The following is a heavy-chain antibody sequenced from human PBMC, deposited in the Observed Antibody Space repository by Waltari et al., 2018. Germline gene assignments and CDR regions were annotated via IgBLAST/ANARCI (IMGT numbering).Heavy chain of an antibody. Sequence: EVQLVESGGGLVQPGGSLRLSCAASGFTFSSYAMSWVRQAPGKGLEWGSAISGSGGSKYSSDSWKGRSTISRDNSKNTLYLQMNSLRAEDTAVYYCAKDLYGDSTSYWGQGTLVTVSS. J-gene: IGHJ4*02. CDR3: AKDLYGDSTSY. V-gene: IGHV3-23*04. CDR2: ISGSGGSK. D-gene: IGHD4-17*01. CDR1: GFTFSSYA.